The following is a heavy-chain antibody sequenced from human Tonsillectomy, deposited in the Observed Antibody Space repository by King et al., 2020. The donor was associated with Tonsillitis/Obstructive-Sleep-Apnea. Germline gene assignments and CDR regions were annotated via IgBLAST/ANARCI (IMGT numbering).Heavy chain of an antibody. CDR1: GGSVSSSSYY. J-gene: IGHJ6*03. CDR3: ARQSRDSYRGDYYYFMDV. D-gene: IGHD2-21*02. Sequence: QLQESGPGLVKPSETLSLTCTVSGGSVSSSSYYWGWIRQPSGKGLGWIGSIYYNGITYYNPSLKSRVAISVDTSRNQFSRKLSSVTAADTAVYYCARQSRDSYRGDYYYFMDVWGKGTTVTVSS. V-gene: IGHV4-39*01. CDR2: IYYNGIT.